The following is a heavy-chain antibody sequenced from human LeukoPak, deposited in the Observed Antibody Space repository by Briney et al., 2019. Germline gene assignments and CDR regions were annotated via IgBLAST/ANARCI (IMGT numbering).Heavy chain of an antibody. Sequence: GGSLRLSCAASGFPFSSHVLSWVRQAPGKGLEWIAYTNHNGEAIYYPDFVKGRFIISRDNAKNSLFLQMNDLRDEDTAVYYCARDYDWAFDFWGQRTRVTVSS. CDR3: ARDYDWAFDF. J-gene: IGHJ4*02. D-gene: IGHD3-9*01. CDR2: TNHNGEAI. V-gene: IGHV3-48*02. CDR1: GFPFSSHV.